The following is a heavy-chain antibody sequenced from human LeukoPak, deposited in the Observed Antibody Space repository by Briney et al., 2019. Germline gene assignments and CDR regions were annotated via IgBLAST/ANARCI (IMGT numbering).Heavy chain of an antibody. V-gene: IGHV3-30*04. D-gene: IGHD3-22*01. CDR2: ISYDGSNK. Sequence: PGGSLRLSCAASGFTFSSYAMHWVRQAPGKGLEWVAVISYDGSNKYYADSVKGRFTISRDNAKNSLYLQMNSLRAEDTAVYYCARARYDSRTEVYWGQGTLVTVSS. J-gene: IGHJ4*02. CDR1: GFTFSSYA. CDR3: ARARYDSRTEVY.